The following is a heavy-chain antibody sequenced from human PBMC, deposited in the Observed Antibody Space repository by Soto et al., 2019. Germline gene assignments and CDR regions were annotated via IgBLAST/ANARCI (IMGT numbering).Heavy chain of an antibody. CDR3: ARGGVSHYGVGWFDP. CDR2: MNPNSGNT. Sequence: AGPSVKVSCKASGYTFTSYDINWVRQATGQGLEWMGWMNPNSGNTGYAQKFQGRVTMTRNTSISTAYMELSSLRSEDTAVYYCARGGVSHYGVGWFDPWGQGTLVTVSS. D-gene: IGHD4-17*01. V-gene: IGHV1-8*01. CDR1: GYTFTSYD. J-gene: IGHJ5*02.